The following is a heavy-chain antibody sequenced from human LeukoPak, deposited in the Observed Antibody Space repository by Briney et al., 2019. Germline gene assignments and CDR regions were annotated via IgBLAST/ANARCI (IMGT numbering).Heavy chain of an antibody. CDR3: AREGSGYYDFWSGYYTSYYFDY. Sequence: GGSLRLSCAASGFTLSSYWMSWVRQAPGKGLEWVANIKQDGSEKYYVDSVKGRFTISRDNAKNSLYLQMNSLRAEDTAVYYCAREGSGYYDFWSGYYTSYYFDYWGQGTLVTVSS. D-gene: IGHD3-3*01. V-gene: IGHV3-7*01. CDR1: GFTLSSYW. CDR2: IKQDGSEK. J-gene: IGHJ4*02.